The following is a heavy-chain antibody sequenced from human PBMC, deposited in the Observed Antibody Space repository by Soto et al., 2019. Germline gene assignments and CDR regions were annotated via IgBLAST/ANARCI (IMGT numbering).Heavy chain of an antibody. J-gene: IGHJ4*02. Sequence: SETLSLTCAVYGGSFSGYYWSWIRQPPGKGLEWIGEINHSGSTNYNPSLKSRVTISVDTSKNQFSLKLSSVTAADTAVYYCARVVRFLERLLPPYYFDYWGQGTLVTVSS. D-gene: IGHD3-3*01. CDR3: ARVVRFLERLLPPYYFDY. CDR2: INHSGST. CDR1: GGSFSGYY. V-gene: IGHV4-34*01.